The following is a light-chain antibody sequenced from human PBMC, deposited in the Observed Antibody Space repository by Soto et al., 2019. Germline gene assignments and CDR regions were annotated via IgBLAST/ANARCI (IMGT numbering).Light chain of an antibody. CDR3: QQYCSTGT. J-gene: IGKJ1*01. V-gene: IGKV3-20*01. Sequence: IVLTQSPGTLSLSQGERATLSCRASQSVSNNYLAWYQQKPGQAPRLLIYGASNRATGIPDRFSGSGSGTDFTLTISRLEPEDFAVYYCQQYCSTGTFGQGTKVDIK. CDR2: GAS. CDR1: QSVSNNY.